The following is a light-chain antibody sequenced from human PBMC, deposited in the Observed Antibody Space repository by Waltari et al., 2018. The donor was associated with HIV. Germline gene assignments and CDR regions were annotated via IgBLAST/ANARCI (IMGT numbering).Light chain of an antibody. J-gene: IGLJ1*01. CDR2: ANN. V-gene: IGLV1-40*01. CDR1: RSNIGAGFE. CDR3: QSYDSSLRGYA. Sequence: QSVLTQPPSVSGAPGQRVTIPCTGSRSNIGAGFEVHWYQQLPGTAPKLLIYANNNRPSGVPDRFSGSKSGTSASLAITGLQAEDEADYYCQSYDSSLRGYAFGTGTKVSVL.